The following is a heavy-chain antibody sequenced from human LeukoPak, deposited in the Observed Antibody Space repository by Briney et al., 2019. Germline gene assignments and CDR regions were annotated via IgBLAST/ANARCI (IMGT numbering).Heavy chain of an antibody. V-gene: IGHV4-38-2*02. CDR3: ARAEGGATMVRGEDY. J-gene: IGHJ4*02. CDR1: GYSISSGYY. CDR2: LYHSGST. Sequence: ASETLSLTCTVSGYSISSGYYWGWIRQPPGKGLEWIGSLYHSGSTNYNPSLKSRVTISVDTSKNQFSLKLSSVTAADTAVYYCARAEGGATMVRGEDYWGQGTLVTVSS. D-gene: IGHD3-10*01.